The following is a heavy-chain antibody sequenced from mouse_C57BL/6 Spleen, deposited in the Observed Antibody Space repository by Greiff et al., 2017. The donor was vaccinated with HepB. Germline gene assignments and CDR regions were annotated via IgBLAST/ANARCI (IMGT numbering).Heavy chain of an antibody. V-gene: IGHV5-17*01. CDR1: GFTFSDYG. Sequence: EVQVVESGGGLVKPGGSLKLSCAAPGFTFSDYGMHWVRQAPEKGLEWVAYISSGSSTIYYADTVKGRFTISRDNAKNTLFLQMTSLRSEDTAMYYCARRLRGYAMDYWGQGTSVTVSS. D-gene: IGHD1-1*01. J-gene: IGHJ4*01. CDR2: ISSGSSTI. CDR3: ARRLRGYAMDY.